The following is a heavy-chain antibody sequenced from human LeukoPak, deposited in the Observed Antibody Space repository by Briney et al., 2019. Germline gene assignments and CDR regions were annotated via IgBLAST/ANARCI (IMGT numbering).Heavy chain of an antibody. J-gene: IGHJ4*02. CDR1: GFSFSSYS. CDR3: ARDDGYNNPTHFDY. V-gene: IGHV3-21*01. D-gene: IGHD5-24*01. CDR2: ISSSSSYI. Sequence: GGSLRLSCAASGFSFSSYSMNWVRQAPGKGLEWVSSISSSSSYIYYADSVKGRFTISRDNAKNSLYLQMNSLRAEDTAVYYWARDDGYNNPTHFDYWGQGTLVTVSS.